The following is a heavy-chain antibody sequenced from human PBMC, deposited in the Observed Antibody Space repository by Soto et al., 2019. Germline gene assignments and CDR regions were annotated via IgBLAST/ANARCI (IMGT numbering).Heavy chain of an antibody. J-gene: IGHJ5*02. CDR1: GGSFSDYY. CDR3: ARVFVFHPGALAGQWSGWFDP. CDR2: INHSGST. D-gene: IGHD6-19*01. V-gene: IGHV4-34*01. Sequence: HSETLSLTCAVDGGSFSDYYWSWIRKPPEKGLGWIGEINHSGSTNYNPSLKSRVTISVDTSKNQFSLKLSSVTAADTAVYYCARVFVFHPGALAGQWSGWFDPWGQGTLVTVSS.